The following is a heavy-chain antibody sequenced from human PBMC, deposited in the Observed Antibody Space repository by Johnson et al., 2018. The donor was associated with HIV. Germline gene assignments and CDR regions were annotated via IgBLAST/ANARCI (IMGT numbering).Heavy chain of an antibody. V-gene: IGHV3-11*01. CDR1: GFMFSGYY. CDR2: ISSSRSTI. CDR3: AKDRYSLTRDTFDI. Sequence: QVQLVESGGGVVQPGRSLRLSCAASGFMFSGYYMSWIRQAPGKGLEWVSYISSSRSTIYYADSVKGRFTISRDNAKNSLYRQMNSLRAEDTAVYYCAKDRYSLTRDTFDIWGQGTMVTVSS. J-gene: IGHJ3*02. D-gene: IGHD2-21*01.